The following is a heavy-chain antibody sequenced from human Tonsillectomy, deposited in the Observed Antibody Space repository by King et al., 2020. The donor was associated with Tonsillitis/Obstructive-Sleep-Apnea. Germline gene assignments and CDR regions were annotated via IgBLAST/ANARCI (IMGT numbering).Heavy chain of an antibody. CDR3: ARWDRYPPHHYDFWSGYYAFDI. V-gene: IGHV3-53*04. J-gene: IGHJ3*02. CDR2: IYSGGST. Sequence: VQLVESGGGLVQPGGSLRLSCAASGFTVSSNYMSWVRQAPGKGLEWVSVIYSGGSTYYADSVKGRFTISRHNSKNTLYLQMNSLRAEDTAVYYCARWDRYPPHHYDFWSGYYAFDIWGQGTMVTVSS. D-gene: IGHD3-3*01. CDR1: GFTVSSNY.